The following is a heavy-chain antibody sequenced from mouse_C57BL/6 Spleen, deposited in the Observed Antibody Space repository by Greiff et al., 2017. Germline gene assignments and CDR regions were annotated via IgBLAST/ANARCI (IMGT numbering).Heavy chain of an antibody. D-gene: IGHD2-12*01. J-gene: IGHJ1*03. Sequence: QVQLKESGPGLVQPSQSLSITCTVSGFSLTSYGVHWVRQSPGKGLEWLGVIWSGGSTDYNEAFISRLSISKDNSKSQVFFKMNSLQADDTAIYYCAREGTHDDWYFDVWGTGTTVTVSS. CDR3: AREGTHDDWYFDV. CDR2: IWSGGST. CDR1: GFSLTSYG. V-gene: IGHV2-2*01.